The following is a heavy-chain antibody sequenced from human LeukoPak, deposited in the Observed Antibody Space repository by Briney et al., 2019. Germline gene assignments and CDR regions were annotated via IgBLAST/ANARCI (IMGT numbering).Heavy chain of an antibody. V-gene: IGHV3-21*01. CDR1: GFTFSSYS. J-gene: IGHJ4*02. D-gene: IGHD3-3*01. CDR3: ARVKRYDFWSGYYTGIDYFDY. CDR2: ISSSSSHI. Sequence: GRSLRLSCAASGFTFSSYSMNWVRQAPGKGLEWVSSISSSSSHIYYADSVKGRFTISRDNAKNSLYLQMNSLRAEDTAVYYCARVKRYDFWSGYYTGIDYFDYWGQGTLVTVSS.